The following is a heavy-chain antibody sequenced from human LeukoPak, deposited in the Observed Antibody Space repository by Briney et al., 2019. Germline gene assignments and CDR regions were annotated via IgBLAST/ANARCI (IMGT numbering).Heavy chain of an antibody. CDR2: IYYSGST. Sequence: SETLSLTCTVSRDSISTYYWSWIRQPPGKGLEWVGYIYYSGSTNYNASLKSRVTISVDTSKNQFSLELSSVTAADTAVYYCVRDRGIVAFDYWGQGVLVTVSS. CDR1: RDSISTYY. D-gene: IGHD5-12*01. CDR3: VRDRGIVAFDY. J-gene: IGHJ4*02. V-gene: IGHV4-59*12.